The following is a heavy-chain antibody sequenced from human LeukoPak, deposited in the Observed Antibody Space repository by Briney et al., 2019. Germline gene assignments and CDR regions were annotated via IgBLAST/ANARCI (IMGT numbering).Heavy chain of an antibody. CDR2: MSPNSGNT. V-gene: IGHV1-8*01. CDR3: ARGPPNWGFDF. CDR1: GYTLTELS. Sequence: ASVKVSCKVSGYTLTELSMHWVRQAPGQGLEWMGWMSPNSGNTGYAQKFQGRVTMTRDTSISTAYMELSSLRSDDTAVYYCARGPPNWGFDFWGQGTLVTVSS. D-gene: IGHD7-27*01. J-gene: IGHJ4*02.